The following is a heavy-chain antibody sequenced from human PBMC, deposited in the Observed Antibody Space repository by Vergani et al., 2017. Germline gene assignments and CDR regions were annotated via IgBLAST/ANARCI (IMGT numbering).Heavy chain of an antibody. V-gene: IGHV1-69*01. J-gene: IGHJ5*02. Sequence: QVQLVQSGAEMKKPGSSVKVSCKASGGTFSSYAISWVRQAPGQGLEWMGGIIPIFGTANYAQKFQGRVTITADESTSTAYMELSSLRSEDTAVYYCARVGVRYGDKNWFDPWGQGTLVTVSS. CDR3: ARVGVRYGDKNWFDP. D-gene: IGHD4-17*01. CDR1: GGTFSSYA. CDR2: IIPIFGTA.